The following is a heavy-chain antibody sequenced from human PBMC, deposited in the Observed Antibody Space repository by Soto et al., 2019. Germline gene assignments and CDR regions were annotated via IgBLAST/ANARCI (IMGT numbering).Heavy chain of an antibody. J-gene: IGHJ4*02. CDR1: GGTFSTYA. CDR2: IIPMFGTA. V-gene: IGHV1-69*12. CDR3: ASGIQLWLRRINNGYSG. D-gene: IGHD5-18*01. Sequence: QVQLAQSGAEVKKPESSVKVSCKAPGGTFSTYAISWVRQAPGQGLEWMGGIIPMFGTANYAQRFQDRVTITADESTKTVYMELSSLRSEDTAVYFCASGIQLWLRRINNGYSGWGPGTLVHVSS.